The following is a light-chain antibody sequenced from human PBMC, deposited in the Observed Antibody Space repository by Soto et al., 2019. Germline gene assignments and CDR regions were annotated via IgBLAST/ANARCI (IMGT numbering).Light chain of an antibody. CDR2: GAS. V-gene: IGKV1-39*02. CDR3: QWPFRTPPFT. CDR1: QNINNF. Sequence: DIHLTQSPSSLSAQVGDRVTITCRTSQNINNFLNWYRQRPGEAPELMIYGASGLRGGVSTRFSGSGSGPEFTLPLGRRRPEESVTYYCQWPFRTPPFTLGQGP. J-gene: IGKJ1*01.